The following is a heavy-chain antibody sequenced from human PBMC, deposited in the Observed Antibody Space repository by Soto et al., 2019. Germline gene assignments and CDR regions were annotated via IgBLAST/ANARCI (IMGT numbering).Heavy chain of an antibody. J-gene: IGHJ4*02. CDR3: ASNYDSSGYYYGFDY. V-gene: IGHV3-21*01. Sequence: GGSLRLSCAASGFTFSSYSMNWVRQAPGKGLEWVSSISSSSSYIYYADSVKGRFTISRDNAKNSLYLQMNSLRAEDTAVYYCASNYDSSGYYYGFDYWGQATMVTVSS. CDR1: GFTFSSYS. D-gene: IGHD3-22*01. CDR2: ISSSSSYI.